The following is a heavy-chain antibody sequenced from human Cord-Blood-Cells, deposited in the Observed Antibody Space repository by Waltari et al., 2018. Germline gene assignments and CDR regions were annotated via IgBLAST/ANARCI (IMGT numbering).Heavy chain of an antibody. Sequence: QVQLQESGPGLVKPSQTLSLTCTVSGGSLSSGSYYWSWIRQPAGKGLEWIGYIYTSGSTNYNPSLKSRVTISVDTSKNQFSLKLSSVTAADTAVYYCARDRREYYYGMDVWGQGTTVTVSS. D-gene: IGHD1-26*01. CDR1: GGSLSSGSYY. V-gene: IGHV4-61*09. J-gene: IGHJ6*02. CDR2: IYTSGST. CDR3: ARDRREYYYGMDV.